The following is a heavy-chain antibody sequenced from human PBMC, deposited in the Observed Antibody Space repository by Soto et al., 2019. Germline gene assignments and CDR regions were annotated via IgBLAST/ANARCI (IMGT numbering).Heavy chain of an antibody. CDR1: GYTFSNYY. CDR2: INPSGDST. D-gene: IGHD5-12*01. J-gene: IGHJ4*02. V-gene: IGHV1-46*01. CDR3: ARATRSGSPHFDH. Sequence: ASVKVSCKGAGYTFSNYYTHWVRQAPGQGLEWMGIINPSGDSTSYAQEFQGRVTMTSETSTSTLYMELSSLRSEDTAVYYCARATRSGSPHFDHWGQGTLVTVSS.